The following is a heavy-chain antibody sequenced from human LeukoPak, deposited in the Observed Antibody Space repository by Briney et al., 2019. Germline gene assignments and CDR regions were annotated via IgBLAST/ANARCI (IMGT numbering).Heavy chain of an antibody. J-gene: IGHJ4*02. Sequence: GGSLRLSCSASGFTFSSYTMSWVRQAPGKGLEWVSSISSTSSYIYYADSVKGRFTISRDNAKNSLYLQMNSLRAEDTAVYYCARTYSGSWYDYWGQGTLVTVSS. V-gene: IGHV3-21*01. CDR2: ISSTSSYI. CDR1: GFTFSSYT. D-gene: IGHD6-13*01. CDR3: ARTYSGSWYDY.